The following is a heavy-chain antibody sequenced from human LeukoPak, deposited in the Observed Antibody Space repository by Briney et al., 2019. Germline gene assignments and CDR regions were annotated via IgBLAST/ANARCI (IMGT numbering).Heavy chain of an antibody. CDR3: SRANGAFSPFGY. J-gene: IGHJ4*02. D-gene: IGHD2-8*01. V-gene: IGHV4-4*03. Sequence: PETLSLTSGVSVGSITNTNWWSWVRKPPGQGLEWIGEITLTGLTHYNPSPESRVTVSLDKSKNKLSLNLTSVTPPDTAGYNFSRANGAFSPFGYWGQGTLVTV. CDR2: ITLTGLT. CDR1: VGSITNTNW.